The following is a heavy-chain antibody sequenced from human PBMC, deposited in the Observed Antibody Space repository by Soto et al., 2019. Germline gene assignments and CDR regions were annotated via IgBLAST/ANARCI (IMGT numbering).Heavy chain of an antibody. CDR2: IYWDDDK. D-gene: IGHD3-10*01. CDR3: EHHFYYGLGSYSFDY. Sequence: QITLKESGRTLVRPTQTLTLTCTFSGFSLTTSGVGVGWIRQPPGKALEWLAVIYWDDDKRYSSSLESRLSINKDTSKNQLILTMTTMDPVDTSTYYCEHHFYYGLGSYSFDYWGQGTLVTVSS. J-gene: IGHJ4*02. CDR1: GFSLTTSGVG. V-gene: IGHV2-5*02.